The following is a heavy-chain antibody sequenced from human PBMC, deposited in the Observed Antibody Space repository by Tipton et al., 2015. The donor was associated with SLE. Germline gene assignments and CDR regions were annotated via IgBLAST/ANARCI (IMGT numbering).Heavy chain of an antibody. CDR1: DYSIRSNYF. CDR3: ARGGMGIAVAGEFDS. Sequence: TLSLTCVVSDYSIRSNYFWAWIRQPPGKGLEWIGNIYHSGTTYYNPSLKTRVTISVDTSKGQFSLNLRSVTAADTAVYYCARGGMGIAVAGEFDSWGQGTLVTVSS. J-gene: IGHJ4*02. D-gene: IGHD6-19*01. CDR2: IYHSGTT. V-gene: IGHV4-38-2*01.